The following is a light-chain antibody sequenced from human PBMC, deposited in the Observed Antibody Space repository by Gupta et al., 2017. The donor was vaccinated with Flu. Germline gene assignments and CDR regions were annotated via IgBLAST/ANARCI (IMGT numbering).Light chain of an antibody. CDR1: SVALTTNYS. CDR2: TTI. Sequence: TVTLTCCVTSVALTTNYSPSWYHQTPAPPPRSFIYTTITRSAVAPDGFSVSISGNRAALTITGSQADEEAYYYSVPDRGSGILMFGGGTRLTVL. J-gene: IGLJ3*02. CDR3: VPDRGSGILM. V-gene: IGLV8-61*01.